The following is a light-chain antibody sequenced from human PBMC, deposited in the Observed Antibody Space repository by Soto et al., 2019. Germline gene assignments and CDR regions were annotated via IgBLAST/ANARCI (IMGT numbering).Light chain of an antibody. CDR3: QQSYATHS. V-gene: IGKV1-39*01. J-gene: IGKJ1*01. CDR1: QSISTY. CDR2: TAS. Sequence: DIQMTQSPSSLSASVGDRVTITCRASQSISTYLNCYQQKPGKAPKLLIYTASGLQGGVPSRFSGSGSGTDFTLTISSLQPEDFATYYCQQSYATHSFGQGTRVEIK.